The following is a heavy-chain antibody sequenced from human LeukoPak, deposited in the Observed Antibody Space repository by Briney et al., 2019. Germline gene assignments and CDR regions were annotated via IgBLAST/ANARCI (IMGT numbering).Heavy chain of an antibody. V-gene: IGHV6-1*01. Sequence: SQTLSLTCDISGDSVSSGSGGWNWIRQSTSRGLEYLGRTYYRSHWYNDYAPSVKSRISITSDTSKNQFSLQLNSVTPEDAAVYYCARGLYTTGWAFQYWGQGVLVAVSS. J-gene: IGHJ4*02. CDR3: ARGLYTTGWAFQY. D-gene: IGHD6-19*01. CDR2: TYYRSHWYN. CDR1: GDSVSSGSGG.